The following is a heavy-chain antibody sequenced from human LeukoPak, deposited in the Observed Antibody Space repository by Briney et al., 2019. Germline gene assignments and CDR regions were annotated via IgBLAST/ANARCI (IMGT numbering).Heavy chain of an antibody. Sequence: PGGSLRLSCAASGFTFSSYAMSWVRQAPGKGLEWVSAISGSGGSTYYADSVKGRFTISRDNSKNTLYLQMNSLRAEDTAVYYCAGGYSSSSEPPYYYYGMDVWGQGTMVTVSS. CDR1: GFTFSSYA. J-gene: IGHJ6*02. CDR3: AGGYSSSSEPPYYYYGMDV. D-gene: IGHD6-6*01. V-gene: IGHV3-23*01. CDR2: ISGSGGST.